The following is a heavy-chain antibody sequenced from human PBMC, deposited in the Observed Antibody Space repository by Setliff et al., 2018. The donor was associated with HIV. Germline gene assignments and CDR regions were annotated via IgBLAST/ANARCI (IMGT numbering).Heavy chain of an antibody. Sequence: ASVKVSCKASGYSFSGYYMSWIRQAPGQALEWMGRINPNNGATGYAQKFQGRVTMTSDSLTSTAHMELTRLRSDDTAVYYCARDLGIVIPFDYWGQGTLVTVS. CDR3: ARDLGIVIPFDY. J-gene: IGHJ4*02. V-gene: IGHV1-2*06. CDR1: GYSFSGYY. CDR2: INPNNGAT. D-gene: IGHD3-16*01.